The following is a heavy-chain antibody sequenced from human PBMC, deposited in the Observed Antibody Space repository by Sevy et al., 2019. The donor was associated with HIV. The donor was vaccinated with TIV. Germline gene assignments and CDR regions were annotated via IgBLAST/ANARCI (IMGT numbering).Heavy chain of an antibody. CDR1: GFTFSSYV. CDR3: ARDLVGATSD. Sequence: GGSLRLSCAASGFTFSSYVMHWVRQAPGKGLEWVALIWDDGSDKYYADSVKGRFTISRDNSKNMLYLQMNSLRPEDTAVYYCARDLVGATSDWGKGTLVTVS. CDR2: IWDDGSDK. J-gene: IGHJ4*02. V-gene: IGHV3-30*04. D-gene: IGHD1-26*01.